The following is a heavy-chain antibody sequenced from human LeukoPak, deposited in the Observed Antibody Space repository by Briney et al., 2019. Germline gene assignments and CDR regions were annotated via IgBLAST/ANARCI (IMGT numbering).Heavy chain of an antibody. Sequence: GGSLRLSCAASGFTFSDYYMRWIRQAPGKGLEWVSYISSSGSTIYYADSVKGRFTISRDNAKNSLYLQMNSLRAEDTAVYYCANNPKPLADAFDIWGQGTMVTVSS. J-gene: IGHJ3*02. CDR3: ANNPKPLADAFDI. V-gene: IGHV3-11*01. D-gene: IGHD6-6*01. CDR2: ISSSGSTI. CDR1: GFTFSDYY.